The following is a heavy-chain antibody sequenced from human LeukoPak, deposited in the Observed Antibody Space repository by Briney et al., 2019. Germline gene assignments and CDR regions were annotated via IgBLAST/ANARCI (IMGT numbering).Heavy chain of an antibody. CDR1: GFTFSSYS. Sequence: GGSLRLSCAASGFTFSSYSMNRVRQAPGKGLEWVSSISSSSSYIYYADSVKGRFTISRDNAKNSLYLQMNSLRAEDTAVYYCARDLVGARFDYWGQGTLVTVSS. J-gene: IGHJ4*02. V-gene: IGHV3-21*01. D-gene: IGHD1-26*01. CDR2: ISSSSSYI. CDR3: ARDLVGARFDY.